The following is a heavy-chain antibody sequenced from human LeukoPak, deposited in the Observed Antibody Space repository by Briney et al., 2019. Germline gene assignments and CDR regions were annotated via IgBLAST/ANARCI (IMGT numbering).Heavy chain of an antibody. Sequence: SETLSLTCPVSGGSISSYYWSWIRQPAGKGLEWIGRIYTSGSTNYNPSLKSRVTMSVDTSKNQFSLKLSSVTAADTAVYYCAREGMPSRRKFPGIYYYYYYMDVWGKGTTVTISS. J-gene: IGHJ6*03. CDR3: AREGMPSRRKFPGIYYYYYYMDV. D-gene: IGHD2-2*01. CDR1: GGSISSYY. V-gene: IGHV4-4*07. CDR2: IYTSGST.